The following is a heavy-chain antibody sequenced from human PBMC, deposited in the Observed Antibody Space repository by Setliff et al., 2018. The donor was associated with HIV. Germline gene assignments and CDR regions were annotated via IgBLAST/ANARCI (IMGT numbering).Heavy chain of an antibody. D-gene: IGHD1-1*01. Sequence: ESGPTLVNPTQTLTLTCTFSGLSLSTSGVGVGWIRQSPGKALEWLAFIYWNNNKHYSTSLKSRLTVTKDTSKNRVVCTMTNMDPVDTATYYCAYSGRQLRGPYFDFWGQGTPVTVSS. CDR3: AYSGRQLRGPYFDF. CDR1: GLSLSTSGVG. V-gene: IGHV2-5*01. CDR2: IYWNNNK. J-gene: IGHJ4*02.